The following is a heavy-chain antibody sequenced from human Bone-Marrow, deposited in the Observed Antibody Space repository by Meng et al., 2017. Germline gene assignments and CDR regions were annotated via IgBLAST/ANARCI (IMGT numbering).Heavy chain of an antibody. CDR2: IYSCGST. Sequence: GESLKISCAASGFTVSSNYMSWVRQAPGKGLEWVSVIYSCGSTYYADSVKGRFTISRDNSKNTLYLQMNSLGAEDTAVYYCARDRAAAAGTPYPRRGTQFDYWGQGTLVTVSS. V-gene: IGHV3-53*05. J-gene: IGHJ4*02. CDR1: GFTVSSNY. CDR3: ARDRAAAAGTPYPRRGTQFDY. D-gene: IGHD6-13*01.